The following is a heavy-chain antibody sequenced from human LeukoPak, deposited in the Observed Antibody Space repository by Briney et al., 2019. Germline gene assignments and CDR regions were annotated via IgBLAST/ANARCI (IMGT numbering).Heavy chain of an antibody. Sequence: GGSLRLSCAASGFTFSSYAMSWVRQAPGKGLEWVSAISGSGGSTYYADSVKGRFTISRDNSKNTLYLQMNSLRAEDTAVYYSARNTPYGSGSSFDPWGQGTLVTVSS. CDR3: ARNTPYGSGSSFDP. CDR1: GFTFSSYA. J-gene: IGHJ5*02. V-gene: IGHV3-23*01. D-gene: IGHD3-10*01. CDR2: ISGSGGST.